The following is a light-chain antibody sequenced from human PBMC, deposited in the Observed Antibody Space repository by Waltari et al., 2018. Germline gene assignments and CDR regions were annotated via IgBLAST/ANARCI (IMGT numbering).Light chain of an antibody. CDR3: SSYAGNYVA. Sequence: QSALTQPRSVSGSPGQSVTISCTGTSTDVGGYNFVSWYQQHPGTAPKLIISDVTKRPAGVPDRFSGSKSGNTASLTISGLQAEDEADYYCSSYAGNYVAFGGGTKLTVL. V-gene: IGLV2-11*01. J-gene: IGLJ2*01. CDR2: DVT. CDR1: STDVGGYNF.